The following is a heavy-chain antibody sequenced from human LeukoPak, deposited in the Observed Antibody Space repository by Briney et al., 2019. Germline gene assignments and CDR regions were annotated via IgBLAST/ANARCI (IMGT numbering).Heavy chain of an antibody. D-gene: IGHD2-2*02. V-gene: IGHV3-23*01. CDR2: INGSGGST. CDR3: AKDQGCSSTRCYTGVGGGNAFDI. J-gene: IGHJ3*02. CDR1: GFTLSSYA. Sequence: GGALRLSCAASGFTLSSYAMSWVRQPPGKGLEWVSAINGSGGSTYYADSVKGRFTISRDKYKNTLYLQMNSLRANDTAVYYCAKDQGCSSTRCYTGVGGGNAFDIWGQGTMVTVSS.